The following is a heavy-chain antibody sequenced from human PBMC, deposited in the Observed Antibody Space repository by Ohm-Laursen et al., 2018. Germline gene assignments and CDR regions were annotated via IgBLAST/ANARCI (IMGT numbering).Heavy chain of an antibody. CDR2: IYNSGST. CDR1: GDSISSGLYY. V-gene: IGHV4-31*03. D-gene: IGHD5-18*01. Sequence: SETLSLTCTVSGDSISSGLYYWSWIRQHSGKGLEWIGYIYNSGSTYYNPSLKGRVTISGDTSKNQFSLKLSSVSGADTAVYYCTRAGDTMAFDYWGQGTLVTVSS. J-gene: IGHJ4*02. CDR3: TRAGDTMAFDY.